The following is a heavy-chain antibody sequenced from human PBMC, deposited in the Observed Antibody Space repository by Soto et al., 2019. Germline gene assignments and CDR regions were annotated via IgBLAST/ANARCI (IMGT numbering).Heavy chain of an antibody. J-gene: IGHJ5*02. CDR1: GGSFSGYY. Sequence: SETLSLTCAVYGGSFSGYYWSWIRQPPGKGLEWIGEINHSGSTNYNPSLKSRVTISVDTSKNQFSLKLSSVTAADTAVYYCARSGYYGSGSYYPRNWFDPWGQGTLVTVSS. D-gene: IGHD3-10*01. CDR2: INHSGST. V-gene: IGHV4-34*01. CDR3: ARSGYYGSGSYYPRNWFDP.